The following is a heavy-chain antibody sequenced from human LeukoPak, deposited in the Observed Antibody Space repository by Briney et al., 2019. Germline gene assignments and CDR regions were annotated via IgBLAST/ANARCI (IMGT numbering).Heavy chain of an antibody. J-gene: IGHJ4*02. CDR3: AREASTAMVTHFDY. D-gene: IGHD5-18*01. CDR2: IIPIFRTA. V-gene: IGHV1-69*13. CDR1: GYTFTSLG. Sequence: SVEVSCKASGYTFTSLGIRWVRQAAGQGLEWMGGIIPIFRTANYAQKFQGRVTITADESTSTAYMELSSLRSEDTAVYYCAREASTAMVTHFDYWGQGTLVTVSS.